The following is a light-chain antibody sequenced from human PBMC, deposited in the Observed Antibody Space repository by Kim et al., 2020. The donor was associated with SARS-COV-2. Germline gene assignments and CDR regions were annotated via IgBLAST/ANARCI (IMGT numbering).Light chain of an antibody. J-gene: IGKJ1*01. CDR3: QQSYSMPRT. CDR1: QTISSN. V-gene: IGKV1-39*01. Sequence: DIQLTQSPSSLSASVGDRVTITCRASQTISSNLNWYQVKPGKAPTLLIYVASNLQSGVPSRFSGSGSGTDFTLAISSLQPEDFATYYCQQSYSMPRTFGQGTKVEIK. CDR2: VAS.